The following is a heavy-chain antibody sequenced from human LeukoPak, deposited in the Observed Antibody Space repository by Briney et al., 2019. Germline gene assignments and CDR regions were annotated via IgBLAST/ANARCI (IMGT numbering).Heavy chain of an antibody. V-gene: IGHV3-23*01. CDR2: INTIGRRT. CDR1: GFTFSSFA. D-gene: IGHD3-16*02. Sequence: PGGSLRLSCVSSGFTFSSFAMSWVRQAPGRGLEWVSSINTIGRRTYYADSVKGRFTISTDNSKNTLSLQMSSLRADDTAVYYCANDPLNNYYLNYMDVWGNGTTVTVSS. J-gene: IGHJ6*03. CDR3: ANDPLNNYYLNYMDV.